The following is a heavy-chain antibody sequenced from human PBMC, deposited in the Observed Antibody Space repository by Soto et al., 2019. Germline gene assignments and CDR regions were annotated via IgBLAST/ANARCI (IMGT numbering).Heavy chain of an antibody. CDR2: TYYRSKWYS. CDR3: AAGTGGRFDP. D-gene: IGHD6-13*01. Sequence: SQTLSLTCVISGDSVSSNSAAWNWIRQSPSRGLEWLGRTYYRSKWYSDYAPSVKSRIIIDPDTSKNQFSLQLNSVTPDDTAVYYCAAGTGGRFDPWGQGTLVTVSS. V-gene: IGHV6-1*01. J-gene: IGHJ5*02. CDR1: GDSVSSNSAA.